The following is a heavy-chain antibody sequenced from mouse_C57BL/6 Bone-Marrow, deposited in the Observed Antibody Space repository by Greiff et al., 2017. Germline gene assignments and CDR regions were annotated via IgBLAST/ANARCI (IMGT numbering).Heavy chain of an antibody. J-gene: IGHJ3*01. Sequence: EVKLVESGGGLVQPKGSLTLSCAASGFSFNTYAMNWVRQAPGKGLEWVARIRSKSNNYATYYADSVKDRFTISRDDSESMLYLQMNNLKTEDTAMYYCASRLPFAYWGQGTLVTVSA. CDR1: GFSFNTYA. CDR3: ASRLPFAY. CDR2: IRSKSNNYAT. V-gene: IGHV10-1*01.